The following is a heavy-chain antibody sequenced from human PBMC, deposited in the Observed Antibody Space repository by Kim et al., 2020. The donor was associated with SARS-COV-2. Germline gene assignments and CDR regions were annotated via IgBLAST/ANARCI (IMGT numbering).Heavy chain of an antibody. Sequence: GGSLRLSCEASGFTFSNCTMNWVRQAPGKGLEWVSYISSNSYTIYYADSVKGRFTMSRDNAKNSLYLQMNSLRAEDTAVYYCARGGKFYDSSGSPDFWG. D-gene: IGHD3-22*01. CDR1: GFTFSNCT. CDR2: ISSNSYTI. CDR3: ARGGKFYDSSGSPDF. V-gene: IGHV3-48*04. J-gene: IGHJ4*01.